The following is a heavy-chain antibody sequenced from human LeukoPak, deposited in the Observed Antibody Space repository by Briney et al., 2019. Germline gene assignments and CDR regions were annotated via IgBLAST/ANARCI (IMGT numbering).Heavy chain of an antibody. CDR2: ISAYNGNT. V-gene: IGHV1-18*01. CDR1: GYTFTSYG. J-gene: IGHJ6*02. CDR3: ASFGAGYGSGSYYYYGMDV. Sequence: ASVTVSCKASGYTFTSYGISWVRQAPGQGLEWMGWISAYNGNTNYAQKLQGRVTMTTDTSTSTAYMELRSLRSDDTAVYYCASFGAGYGSGSYYYYGMDVWGQGTTDTVSS. D-gene: IGHD3-10*01.